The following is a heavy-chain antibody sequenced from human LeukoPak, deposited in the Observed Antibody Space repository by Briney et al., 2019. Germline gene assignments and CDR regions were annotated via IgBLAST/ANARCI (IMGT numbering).Heavy chain of an antibody. V-gene: IGHV3-23*01. D-gene: IGHD2-15*01. Sequence: HPGGSLRLSCAASGFTFSSYAMSWVRQAPGKGLEWVSAISGSGGSTYYADSVKGRFTISRDNSKNTLYLQMNSLIAEDTAVYYCAKKVCSGGSCHHEYYYYYYMDVWGKGTTVTVSS. CDR1: GFTFSSYA. CDR3: AKKVCSGGSCHHEYYYYYYMDV. CDR2: ISGSGGST. J-gene: IGHJ6*03.